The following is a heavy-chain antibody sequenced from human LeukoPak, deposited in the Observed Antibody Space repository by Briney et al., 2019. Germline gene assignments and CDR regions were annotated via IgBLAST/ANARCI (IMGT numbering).Heavy chain of an antibody. V-gene: IGHV4-61*01. CDR2: IYYSGGT. D-gene: IGHD4-11*01. Sequence: SETLSLTCTVSGGSVSSGSYYWSWIRQPPGKGLEWIGYIYYSGGTNYNPSLKSRVTISVDRSKNQFSLKLSSVTAADTAVYCCAGDYSNHYYGMDVWGQGTTVTVSS. CDR1: GGSVSSGSYY. CDR3: AGDYSNHYYGMDV. J-gene: IGHJ6*02.